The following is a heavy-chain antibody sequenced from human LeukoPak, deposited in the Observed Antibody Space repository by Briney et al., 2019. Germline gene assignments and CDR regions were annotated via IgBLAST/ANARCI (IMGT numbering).Heavy chain of an antibody. D-gene: IGHD6-25*01. CDR2: VSGSGGST. CDR1: GFTFSSYT. J-gene: IGHJ3*02. Sequence: GGSLRLSCAASGFTFSSYTMSWVRQAPGKGLEWVSTVSGSGGSTYYADSVKGRFTISRDNSKNTLYLQMNSLRAEDTAVYYCASSHSSYRSGAFDIWGQGTMVTVSS. V-gene: IGHV3-23*01. CDR3: ASSHSSYRSGAFDI.